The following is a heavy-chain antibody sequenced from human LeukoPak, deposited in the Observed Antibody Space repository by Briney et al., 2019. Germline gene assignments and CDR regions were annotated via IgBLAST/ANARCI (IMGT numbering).Heavy chain of an antibody. CDR1: VYTFTTYY. CDR2: INPSTGGT. Sequence: ASLRVSCKASVYTFTTYYMHWVRQAPGQGLQWMGWINPSTGGTKYAENFQGRVTMTRDTSITTAYMELSRLTSDDTGVYYCARQYCGGDCYNPWGQGTLVIVAS. J-gene: IGHJ5*02. V-gene: IGHV1-2*02. CDR3: ARQYCGGDCYNP. D-gene: IGHD2-21*02.